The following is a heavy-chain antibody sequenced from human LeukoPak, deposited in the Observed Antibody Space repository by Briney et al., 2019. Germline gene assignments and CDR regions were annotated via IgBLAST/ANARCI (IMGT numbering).Heavy chain of an antibody. J-gene: IGHJ4*02. V-gene: IGHV4-39*01. CDR3: TRRGRNNWGEGNDY. CDR1: GGSISSSGYY. Sequence: SETLSLTCTVSGGSISSSGYYWGWIRQPPGKGLEWIGTVYYTGSTYYNPSLKSRVTISEDTSRNQFSLKLSSVTAADTAVYYCTRRGRNNWGEGNDYWGQGTLVTVSS. CDR2: VYYTGST. D-gene: IGHD1-1*01.